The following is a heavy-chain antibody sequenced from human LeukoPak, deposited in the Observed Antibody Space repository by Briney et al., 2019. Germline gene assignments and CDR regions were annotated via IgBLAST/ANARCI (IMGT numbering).Heavy chain of an antibody. J-gene: IGHJ4*02. V-gene: IGHV4-59*08. CDR1: GGSISSYY. CDR2: IYYSGST. Sequence: SGTLSLTCTVSGGSISSYYWSWIRQPPGKGLEWIGYIYYSGSTNYNPSLKSRVTISVDTSKNQFSLKLSSVTAADTAVYYCASGMVRGVPFDYWGQGTLVTVSS. CDR3: ASGMVRGVPFDY. D-gene: IGHD3-10*01.